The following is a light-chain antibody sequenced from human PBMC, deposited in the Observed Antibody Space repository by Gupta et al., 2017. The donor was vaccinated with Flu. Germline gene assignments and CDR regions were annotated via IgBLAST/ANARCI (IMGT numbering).Light chain of an antibody. V-gene: IGLV3-19*01. CDR1: SLRNYY. CDR2: DKT. CDR3: SSRDSSGYSRM. J-gene: IGLJ3*02. Sequence: GQTVRITCKGDSLRNYYANWCQQKPGQAPVVVIYDKTNRPLGIPCRFSGSSSGGTASLTITGAQAEDEADYYCSSRDSSGYSRMFGGGTKLTVL.